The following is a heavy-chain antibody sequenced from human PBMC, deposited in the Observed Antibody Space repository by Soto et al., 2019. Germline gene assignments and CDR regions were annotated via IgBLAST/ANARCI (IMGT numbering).Heavy chain of an antibody. CDR2: ISGSGGST. Sequence: EVQLLESGGGLVQPGGSLRLSCAASGFTFSSYAMSWVRQAPGKGLEWVSAISGSGGSTYYADSVKGRFTISRDNSKNTLYLEMNSLRAEDTAVYYCAKHGADYYYGMDVWGQGTTVTVSS. D-gene: IGHD1-26*01. CDR3: AKHGADYYYGMDV. J-gene: IGHJ6*02. V-gene: IGHV3-23*01. CDR1: GFTFSSYA.